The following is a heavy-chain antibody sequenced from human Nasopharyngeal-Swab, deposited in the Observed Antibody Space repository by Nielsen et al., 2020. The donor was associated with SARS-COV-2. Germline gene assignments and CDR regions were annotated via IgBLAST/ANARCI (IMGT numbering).Heavy chain of an antibody. Sequence: SDTLSLTCAVSGASISTYYWSWIRQSPGTGLESIGCISYSGSTNYNPSLQSRVAISVDTSKNHLSLRLTSVTAADSAVYYCARSSRVDFWGQGTVVTVSS. J-gene: IGHJ3*01. CDR2: ISYSGST. V-gene: IGHV4-59*01. CDR3: ARSSRVDF. CDR1: GASISTYY.